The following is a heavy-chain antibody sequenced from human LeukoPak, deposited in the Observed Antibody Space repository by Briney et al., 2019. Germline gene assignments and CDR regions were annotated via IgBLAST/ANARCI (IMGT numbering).Heavy chain of an antibody. CDR2: FDPEDGET. CDR3: ATAYGDYVDY. J-gene: IGHJ4*02. D-gene: IGHD4-17*01. Sequence: ASVKVSCKVSGYTLTELSMHWVRQAPGKGLEWMGGFDPEDGETIYAQKFQGRVTMTGDTSTDTAYMELSSLRSEDTAVYYCATAYGDYVDYWGQGTLVTVSS. CDR1: GYTLTELS. V-gene: IGHV1-24*01.